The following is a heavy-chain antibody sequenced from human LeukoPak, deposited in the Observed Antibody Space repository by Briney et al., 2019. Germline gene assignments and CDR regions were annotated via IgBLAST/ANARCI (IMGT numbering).Heavy chain of an antibody. J-gene: IGHJ4*02. CDR1: GFTFSSYS. D-gene: IGHD5-18*01. V-gene: IGHV3-48*01. Sequence: GGSLRLSCAASGFTFSSYSMNWVCQAPGKGLEWVSYISSSSSTIYYADSVKGRFTISRDNSKNTLYLQMNSLRAEDTAVYYCARARDTAANYWGQGTLVTVSS. CDR3: ARARDTAANY. CDR2: ISSSSSTI.